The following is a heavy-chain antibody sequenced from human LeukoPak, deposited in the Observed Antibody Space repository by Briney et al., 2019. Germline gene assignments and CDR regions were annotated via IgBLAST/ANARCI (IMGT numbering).Heavy chain of an antibody. CDR2: ISAYNGNT. V-gene: IGHV1-18*01. Sequence: ASVKVSCKASGYTFTSYGISWVRQAPGQGLEWMGWISAYNGNTNYAQKLQGRVTMTTDTSTSTAYMELRSLRSDDTAVYYCARGLYDFWSGQSNWFDPWGQGTLVTVSS. D-gene: IGHD3-3*01. CDR3: ARGLYDFWSGQSNWFDP. CDR1: GYTFTSYG. J-gene: IGHJ5*02.